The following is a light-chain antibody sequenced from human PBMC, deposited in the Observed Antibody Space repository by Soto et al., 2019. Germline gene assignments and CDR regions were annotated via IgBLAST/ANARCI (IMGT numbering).Light chain of an antibody. CDR1: QSVSGSS. V-gene: IGKV3-20*01. CDR3: QQYDSSPWT. J-gene: IGKJ1*01. CDR2: GAS. Sequence: EIGLSDSPCTLSLSKGERATLSCRASQSVSGSSLAWYQQKPGQAPRLVIFGASTRATGTPDRFSGRGSGTDFTVTISRLEPEDFAVYYCQQYDSSPWTFGQGTKVDIK.